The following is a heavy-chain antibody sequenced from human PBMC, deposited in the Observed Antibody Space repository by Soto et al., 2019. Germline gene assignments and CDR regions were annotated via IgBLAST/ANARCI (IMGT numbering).Heavy chain of an antibody. D-gene: IGHD3-10*01. Sequence: GGSLRLSCAASGFTVSSNYMSWVRQAPGKGLEWVSVIYSGGSTYYADSVKGRFTISRHNSKNTLYLQMNSLRAEDTAVYYCARTTMVRGVIMGYFDYWGQGTLVTVSS. J-gene: IGHJ4*02. CDR3: ARTTMVRGVIMGYFDY. CDR1: GFTVSSNY. V-gene: IGHV3-53*04. CDR2: IYSGGST.